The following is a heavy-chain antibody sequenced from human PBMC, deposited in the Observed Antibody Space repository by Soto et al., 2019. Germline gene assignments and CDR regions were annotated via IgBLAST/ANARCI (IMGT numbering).Heavy chain of an antibody. Sequence: QVQLQESGPGLVKPSETLSLICTVSGGSIRNYFWTWIRQPAGKGLEWIGRIYSSGNTVYNASLKSRVTMSIDMSKIQLSLKLSSMTAADTAVYYCVRDVESPGISGSLGAFDLWGQGTVVTVA. V-gene: IGHV4-4*07. J-gene: IGHJ3*01. CDR3: VRDVESPGISGSLGAFDL. D-gene: IGHD1-20*01. CDR1: GGSIRNYF. CDR2: IYSSGNT.